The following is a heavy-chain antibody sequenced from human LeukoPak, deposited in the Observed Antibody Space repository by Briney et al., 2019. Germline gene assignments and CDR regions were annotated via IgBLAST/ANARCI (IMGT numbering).Heavy chain of an antibody. CDR1: GYTLTSFS. J-gene: IGHJ1*01. D-gene: IGHD2-15*01. CDR3: VRGDCSGVSCYLPEYFRH. Sequence: ASVKVSCKASGYTLTSFSISWVRQAPGHGLEWMGWISAYNGYKDYDQKLQGRVTMTTETSTNTAYMELRSLRSDDTAVYYCVRGDCSGVSCYLPEYFRHWGQGTLVTVSS. CDR2: ISAYNGYK. V-gene: IGHV1-18*01.